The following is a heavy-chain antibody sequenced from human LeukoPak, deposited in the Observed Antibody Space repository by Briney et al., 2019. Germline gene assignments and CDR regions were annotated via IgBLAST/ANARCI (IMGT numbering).Heavy chain of an antibody. CDR2: IYSGGST. D-gene: IGHD1-26*01. CDR3: ARHLGGIVGATKWYFDL. J-gene: IGHJ2*01. V-gene: IGHV3-66*04. Sequence: PGGSLRLSCAASGFTVSSNYMSWVRQAPGKGLEWVSVIYSGGSTYYADSVKGRFTISRDNSKNTLYLQMNSLRAEDTAVYYCARHLGGIVGATKWYFDLWGRGTLVTVSS. CDR1: GFTVSSNY.